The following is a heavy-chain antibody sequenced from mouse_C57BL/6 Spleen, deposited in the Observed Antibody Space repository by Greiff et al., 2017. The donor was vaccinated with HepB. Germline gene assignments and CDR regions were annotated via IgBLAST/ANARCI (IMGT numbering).Heavy chain of an antibody. CDR1: GYTFTSYW. D-gene: IGHD3-2*02. Sequence: QVQLQQPGAELVRPGSSVKLSCKASGYTFTSYWMDWVKQRPGQGLEWIGNIYPSDSETHYNQKFKDKATLTVDKSSSTAYLQLSSLTSEDPAVYYCAIRDRSGTWFAYWGQGTLVTVSA. CDR3: AIRDRSGTWFAY. V-gene: IGHV1-61*01. J-gene: IGHJ3*01. CDR2: IYPSDSET.